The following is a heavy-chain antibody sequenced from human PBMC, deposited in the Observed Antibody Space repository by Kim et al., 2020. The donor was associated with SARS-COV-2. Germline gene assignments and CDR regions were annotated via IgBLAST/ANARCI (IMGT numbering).Heavy chain of an antibody. D-gene: IGHD3-22*01. CDR2: IIPIFGTA. V-gene: IGHV1-69*06. CDR3: ARDSDSSGYYSRDAFDI. Sequence: SVKVSCKASGGTFSSYAISWVRQAPGQGLEWMGGIIPIFGTANYAQKFQGRVTITADKSTSTAYMELSSLRSEDTAVYYCARDSDSSGYYSRDAFDIWGQGTMVTVSS. CDR1: GGTFSSYA. J-gene: IGHJ3*02.